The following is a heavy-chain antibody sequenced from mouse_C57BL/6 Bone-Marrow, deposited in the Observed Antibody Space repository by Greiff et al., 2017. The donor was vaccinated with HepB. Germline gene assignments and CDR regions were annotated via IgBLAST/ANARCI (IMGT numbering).Heavy chain of an antibody. CDR2: IDPENGDT. J-gene: IGHJ2*01. V-gene: IGHV14-4*01. CDR1: GFNIKDDY. CDR3: TTGEGVDY. Sequence: EVQLVESGAELVRPGASVKLSCTASGFNIKDDYMHWVKQRPEQGLEWIGWIDPENGDTEYASKFQGKATITADTSSNTAYVQLSSLTSEDTAVYYCTTGEGVDYWGQGTTLTVSS.